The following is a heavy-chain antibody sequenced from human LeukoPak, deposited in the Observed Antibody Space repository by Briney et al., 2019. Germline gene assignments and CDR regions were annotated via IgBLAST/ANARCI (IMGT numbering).Heavy chain of an antibody. CDR1: GFTFSSYW. CDR2: INSGGSVT. Sequence: GGSPRLSCAASGFTFSSYWMHWVRQAPGKGLLWVSRINSGGSVTTYADSVKGRFTISRDNAKNTLYLQMNSLRAEDTAVYYCTRATGSFYGLGYWGQGTLVTVSS. J-gene: IGHJ4*02. V-gene: IGHV3-74*01. D-gene: IGHD1-26*01. CDR3: TRATGSFYGLGY.